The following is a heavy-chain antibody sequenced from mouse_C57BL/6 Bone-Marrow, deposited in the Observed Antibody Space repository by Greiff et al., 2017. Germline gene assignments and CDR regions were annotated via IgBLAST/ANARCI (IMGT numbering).Heavy chain of an antibody. J-gene: IGHJ2*01. Sequence: EVQLQQSGPVLVKPGASVKMSCKASGYTFTDYYMNWVKQSHGKSLEWIGVINPYNGGTSYNQKFKGKATLTVDKCSSTAYMELNSLTSEDSAVYYCARPHYGSSLDYWGQGTTLTVSS. CDR2: INPYNGGT. CDR1: GYTFTDYY. D-gene: IGHD1-1*01. V-gene: IGHV1-19*01. CDR3: ARPHYGSSLDY.